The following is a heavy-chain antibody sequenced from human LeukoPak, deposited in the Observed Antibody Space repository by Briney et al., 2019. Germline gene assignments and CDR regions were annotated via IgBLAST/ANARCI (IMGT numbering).Heavy chain of an antibody. D-gene: IGHD3-22*01. CDR2: INHSGST. Sequence: SETLSLTCAVYGGSFSGYYWSWIRQPPGKGLEWIGEINHSGSTNYNPSLKSRVTISVDTSKNQFSLKLSSVTAADTAVYYCARGYINGVVITSAFDIWGQGTMVTVSS. CDR3: ARGYINGVVITSAFDI. J-gene: IGHJ3*02. CDR1: GGSFSGYY. V-gene: IGHV4-34*01.